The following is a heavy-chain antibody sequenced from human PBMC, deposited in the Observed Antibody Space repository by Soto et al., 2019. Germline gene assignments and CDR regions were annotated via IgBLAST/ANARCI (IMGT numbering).Heavy chain of an antibody. CDR3: ARVDLDSYGMDV. CDR2: IGSGSSTI. CDR1: GFTFRSYS. J-gene: IGHJ6*02. Sequence: GGSLRLSCAASGFTFRSYSMNWVRQAPGKGLEWVSYIGSGSSTIYYADSVKGRFTISRDNAKNSLYLQMNSLRDEDTAVYYCARVDLDSYGMDVWGQGTTVTVSS. V-gene: IGHV3-48*02.